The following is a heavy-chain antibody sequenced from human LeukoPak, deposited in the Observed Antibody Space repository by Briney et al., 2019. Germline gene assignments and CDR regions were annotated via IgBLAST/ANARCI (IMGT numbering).Heavy chain of an antibody. CDR1: GYTFTSYG. CDR3: ARDRGSIVGAHHYYYYMDV. V-gene: IGHV1-18*01. Sequence: ASVKVSCKASGYTFTSYGISWVRQAPGQGLEWMGWISAYNGNTNSAQKLQGRVTMTTDTSTSTAYMELSSLRSDDTAVYYCARDRGSIVGAHHYYYYMDVWGKGTTVTVSS. D-gene: IGHD1-26*01. CDR2: ISAYNGNT. J-gene: IGHJ6*03.